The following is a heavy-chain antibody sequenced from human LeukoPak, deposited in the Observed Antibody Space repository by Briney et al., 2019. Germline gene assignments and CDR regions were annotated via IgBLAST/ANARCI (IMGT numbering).Heavy chain of an antibody. D-gene: IGHD3-9*01. V-gene: IGHV1-18*01. CDR2: ISAYNGNT. J-gene: IGHJ4*02. Sequence: ASVKVSCKASGYTFTSYGISWVRQAPGQGLEWMGWISAYNGNTNYTQKLQGRVTMTTDTSTSTAYMELRSLRSDDTAVYYCARAGGKDILTGYYSYWGQGTLVTVSS. CDR3: ARAGGKDILTGYYSY. CDR1: GYTFTSYG.